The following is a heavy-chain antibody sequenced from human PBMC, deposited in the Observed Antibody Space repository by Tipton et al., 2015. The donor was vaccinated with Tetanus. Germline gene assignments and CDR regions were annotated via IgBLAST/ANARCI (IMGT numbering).Heavy chain of an antibody. CDR2: IWYDGSNK. D-gene: IGHD2/OR15-2a*01. V-gene: IGHV3-33*08. J-gene: IGHJ2*01. CDR3: ARDIAIVRARDWYFDV. Sequence: SLRLSCEGSGFTFRSYGMHWVRQAPGKGLEWVALIWYDGSNKNYADSVKGRFTISRDNSKNTLYLQMNSLSAEDTAVYYCARDIAIVRARDWYFDVWGRGALVTVSS. CDR1: GFTFRSYG.